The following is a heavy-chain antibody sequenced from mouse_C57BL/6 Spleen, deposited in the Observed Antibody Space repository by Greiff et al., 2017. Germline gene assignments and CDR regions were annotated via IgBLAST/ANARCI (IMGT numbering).Heavy chain of an antibody. J-gene: IGHJ3*01. V-gene: IGHV1-61*01. CDR3: ARGDLAYYSNYQFAY. D-gene: IGHD2-5*01. Sequence: VQLQQPGAELVRPGSSVKLSCKASGYTFTSYWMDWVKQRPGQGLEWIGNIYPSDSETHYNQKFKDKATLTVDKSSSTAYMQLSSLTSEDSAVYYCARGDLAYYSNYQFAYWGQGTLVTVSA. CDR2: IYPSDSET. CDR1: GYTFTSYW.